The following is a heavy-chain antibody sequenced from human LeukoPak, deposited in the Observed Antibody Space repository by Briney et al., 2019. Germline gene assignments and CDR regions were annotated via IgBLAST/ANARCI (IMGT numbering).Heavy chain of an antibody. V-gene: IGHV4-59*01. CDR2: VYYRGAT. D-gene: IGHD7-27*01. J-gene: IGHJ4*02. Sequence: SETLSLTCIVSGDSMSSYYWSWIRQPPGKGLEWIGYVYYRGATNYNPSLKSRATMSVDTSRNQFSLILNSVTAADTAVYYCASRKLGNDYWGQGTLVTVSS. CDR1: GDSMSSYY. CDR3: ASRKLGNDY.